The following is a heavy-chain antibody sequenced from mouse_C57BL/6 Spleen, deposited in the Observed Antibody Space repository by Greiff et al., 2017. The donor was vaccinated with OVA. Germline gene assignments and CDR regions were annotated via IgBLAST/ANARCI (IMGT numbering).Heavy chain of an antibody. J-gene: IGHJ2*01. CDR1: GYTFTSSW. Sequence: QVQLQQPGAELVKPGASVKVSCKASGYTFTSSWMHWVKQRPGQGLEWIGRIHPSDGDTNYNQKFKGKATLTVDKSSSTAYMQLSSLTSEDSAVYYCAICEDSSGSQDYCGEGTTRAVSS. CDR2: IHPSDGDT. V-gene: IGHV1-74*01. D-gene: IGHD3-2*02. CDR3: AICEDSSGSQDY.